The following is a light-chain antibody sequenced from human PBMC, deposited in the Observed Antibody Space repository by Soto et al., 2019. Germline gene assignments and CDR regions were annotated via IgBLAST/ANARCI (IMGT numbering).Light chain of an antibody. CDR1: QSISSY. CDR3: QQLSNYPIT. Sequence: DIQMTQSPSSLSASVGDRVTITCRASQSISSYLNWYQQKPGKAPKLLIYAASSLQSGVPSRFSGGGSGTDFTLTISSLQPEDFATYYCQQLSNYPITFGQGTRLEIK. CDR2: AAS. V-gene: IGKV1-39*01. J-gene: IGKJ5*01.